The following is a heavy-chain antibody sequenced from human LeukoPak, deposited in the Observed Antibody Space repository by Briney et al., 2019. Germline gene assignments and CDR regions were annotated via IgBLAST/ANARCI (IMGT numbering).Heavy chain of an antibody. J-gene: IGHJ4*02. CDR3: ARDRGFLEWSRY. D-gene: IGHD3-3*01. Sequence: GRSLRLSCAASGFTFSSYGMHWVRQAPGKGLEWVAVIWYDGSNKYYADSVKGRFTISRDNSKNTLYLHMNSLRAEDTAVYYCARDRGFLEWSRYWGQGTLVTVSS. CDR2: IWYDGSNK. CDR1: GFTFSSYG. V-gene: IGHV3-33*01.